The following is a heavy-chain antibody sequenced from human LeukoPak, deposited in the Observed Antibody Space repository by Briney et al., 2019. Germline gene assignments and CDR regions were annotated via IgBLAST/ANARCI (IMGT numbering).Heavy chain of an antibody. V-gene: IGHV3-33*01. CDR1: GFTFSTYA. CDR3: AREVDCSGGRCYRGEFDY. Sequence: GGSLRLSCATSGFTFSTYAMHWVRQAPGKGLEWVAVIWYDGSNEHYVDSVKGRFTISRDNSINTLSLQMNSLRVEDTAAYYCAREVDCSGGRCYRGEFDYWGQGTLVTVSS. J-gene: IGHJ4*02. CDR2: IWYDGSNE. D-gene: IGHD2-15*01.